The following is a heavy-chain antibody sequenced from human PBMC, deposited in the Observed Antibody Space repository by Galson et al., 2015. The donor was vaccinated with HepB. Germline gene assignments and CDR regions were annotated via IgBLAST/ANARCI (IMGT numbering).Heavy chain of an antibody. CDR3: ARVKLSWGFSNTWPENGYGPDV. J-gene: IGHJ6*02. D-gene: IGHD6-13*01. CDR1: GFTFRDYY. CDR2: IDTSTSYI. V-gene: IGHV3-11*05. Sequence: SLRLSCAASGFTFRDYYMSWIRQAPGKGLEWISYIDTSTSYINYAGSVKGRFTISRDNAENSLYLQMNSLRAEDTAVYYCARVKLSWGFSNTWPENGYGPDVWGQGTTVTVSS.